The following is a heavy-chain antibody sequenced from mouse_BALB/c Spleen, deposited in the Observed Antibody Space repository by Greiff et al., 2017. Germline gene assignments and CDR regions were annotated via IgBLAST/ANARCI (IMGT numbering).Heavy chain of an antibody. Sequence: VQLQQSGPELVRPGVSVKISCKGSGYTFTDYAMHWVKQSHAKSLEWIGVISTYYGNTNYNQKFKGKATMTVDKSSSTAYMELARLTSEDSAIYYCAREGVKITKAMDYWGQGTSVTVSS. CDR2: ISTYYGNT. CDR1: GYTFTDYA. D-gene: IGHD2-4*01. J-gene: IGHJ4*01. CDR3: AREGVKITKAMDY. V-gene: IGHV1-67*01.